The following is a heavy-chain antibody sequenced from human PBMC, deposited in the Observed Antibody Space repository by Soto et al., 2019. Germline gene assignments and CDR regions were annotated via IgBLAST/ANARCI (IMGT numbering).Heavy chain of an antibody. CDR3: SKDLQSYGDYDYYCYGMDV. CDR2: ISYDGTNK. V-gene: IGHV3-30*18. Sequence: QVQLVESGGGEVQPGRSLTISCAASGFTFSTYGMHWVRQTPGKGLEWVAGISYDGTNKFYSDYVKGRFTISRDNFKNTLTLQMNSLRADDTAVYSCSKDLQSYGDYDYYCYGMDVWGLGTRVTVSS. J-gene: IGHJ6*02. D-gene: IGHD4-17*01. CDR1: GFTFSTYG.